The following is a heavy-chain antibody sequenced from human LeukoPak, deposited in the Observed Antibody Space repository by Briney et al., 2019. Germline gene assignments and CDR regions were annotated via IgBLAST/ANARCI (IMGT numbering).Heavy chain of an antibody. J-gene: IGHJ6*02. CDR2: INPSGGSA. CDR3: AEEDWNDSGYYGMDV. D-gene: IGHD1-1*01. CDR1: GYTFTSYY. Sequence: GASVKVSCKASGYTFTSYYMHWVRQAPGQGLEWMGIINPSGGSASYAQKFQGRVTMTRDTSTSTVYMELSSLRSEDTAVYYCAEEDWNDSGYYGMDVWGQGTTVTVSS. V-gene: IGHV1-46*01.